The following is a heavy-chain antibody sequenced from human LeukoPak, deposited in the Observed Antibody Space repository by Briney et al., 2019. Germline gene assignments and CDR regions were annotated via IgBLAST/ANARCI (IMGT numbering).Heavy chain of an antibody. D-gene: IGHD1-14*01. J-gene: IGHJ3*01. CDR2: ISYTGGEI. CDR3: ARQPGGTAAFDV. V-gene: IGHV4-59*08. Sequence: SETQTLTCTVSGGSLNSYYWSWIRQPPGKRLEWIGYISYTGGEINYNPSLKSRLTLSVDTSKHQSSLMLTSVTAADTAIYYCARQPGGTAAFDVWAQGTMVTVSS. CDR1: GGSLNSYY.